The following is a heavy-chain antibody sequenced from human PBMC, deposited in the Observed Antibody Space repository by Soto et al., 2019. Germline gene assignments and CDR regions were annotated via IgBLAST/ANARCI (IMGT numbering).Heavy chain of an antibody. CDR1: GFSFSSYA. V-gene: IGHV3-23*01. D-gene: IGHD3-10*01. CDR3: VRESEIRVSPAYGGFDT. CDR2: LSGRGDIR. J-gene: IGHJ3*02. Sequence: EVQLLESGGGLVQPGGSLRLSCAASGFSFSSYAMSWVRQAPGKGLEWVSGLSGRGDIRFYTDSVKGRFTISRANSKNSLYLQITIRTAEDAALYFCVRESEIRVSPAYGGFDTWGKGTMVTVSS.